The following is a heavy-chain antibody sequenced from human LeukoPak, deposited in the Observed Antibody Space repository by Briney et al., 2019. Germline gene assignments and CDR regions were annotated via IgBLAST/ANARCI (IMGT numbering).Heavy chain of an antibody. J-gene: IGHJ4*02. Sequence: ASVKVSCKASGYTFTGYYMHWVRQAPGQGLEWMGWINPNSGGTNYAQKFQGRVTMTRDTSISTAYMELSRLRSDDTAVYYCARDLRYCSSTSCYSFDYWGQGTLVTVSS. CDR1: GYTFTGYY. D-gene: IGHD2-2*01. CDR2: INPNSGGT. CDR3: ARDLRYCSSTSCYSFDY. V-gene: IGHV1-2*02.